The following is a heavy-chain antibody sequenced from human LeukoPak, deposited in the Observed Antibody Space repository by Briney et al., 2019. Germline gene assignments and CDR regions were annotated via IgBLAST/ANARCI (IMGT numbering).Heavy chain of an antibody. Sequence: PGGSLRLSCAASGFTFSSYAMHWVRQAPGKGLEYVSAISSNGGSTYYANSVKGRFTISRDNSKNTLYLQMNSLRAEDTAVYYCAKDWPTIRRDWGQGTLVTVSS. CDR1: GFTFSSYA. CDR3: AKDWPTIRRD. J-gene: IGHJ4*02. V-gene: IGHV3-64*01. D-gene: IGHD3-9*01. CDR2: ISSNGGST.